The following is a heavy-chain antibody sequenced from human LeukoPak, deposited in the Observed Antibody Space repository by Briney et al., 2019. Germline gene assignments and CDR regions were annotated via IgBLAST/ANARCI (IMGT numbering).Heavy chain of an antibody. D-gene: IGHD1-26*01. J-gene: IGHJ4*02. CDR3: AREFGPMGATIYIRDY. V-gene: IGHV7-4-1*02. CDR1: GYTFTSYA. Sequence: ASVKVSCKASGYTFTSYAMNWVRQAPGQGLEWMGWINTNTGNPTYAQGFTGRFVFSLDTSVSTAYLQISSLKAEDTAVYYCAREFGPMGATIYIRDYWGQGTLVIVSS. CDR2: INTNTGNP.